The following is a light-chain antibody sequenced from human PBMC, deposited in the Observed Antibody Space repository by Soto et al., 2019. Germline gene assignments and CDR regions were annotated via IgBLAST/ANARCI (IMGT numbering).Light chain of an antibody. J-gene: IGKJ1*01. CDR1: QSISTN. Sequence: IVMSQSPATLSVSQGERATLSCRASQSISTNLAWYQQRPGQAPRLLIYGASTRATGISVRFSGSGSGTEFTLTISSLQSEDFAVYYCQHYDNWPPRTFGQGTKV. CDR3: QHYDNWPPRT. V-gene: IGKV3-15*01. CDR2: GAS.